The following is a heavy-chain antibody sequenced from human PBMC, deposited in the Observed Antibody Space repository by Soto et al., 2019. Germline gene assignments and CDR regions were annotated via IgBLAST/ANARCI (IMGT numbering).Heavy chain of an antibody. Sequence: GASVKVSCKASGYTFTSYAMHWVRQAPGQRLEWMGWINAGNGNTKYSQKFQGRVTITRDTSASTAYMELSSLRSEDTAVYYCARGFLDYERVYFDYWGQGTLVTVSS. CDR3: ARGFLDYERVYFDY. D-gene: IGHD4-17*01. CDR2: INAGNGNT. CDR1: GYTFTSYA. J-gene: IGHJ4*02. V-gene: IGHV1-3*01.